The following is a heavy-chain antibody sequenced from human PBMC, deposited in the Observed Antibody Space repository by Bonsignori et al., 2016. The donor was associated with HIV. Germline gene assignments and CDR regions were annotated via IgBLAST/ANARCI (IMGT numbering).Heavy chain of an antibody. J-gene: IGHJ4*02. CDR2: INPNSGGT. CDR3: ARVGLDPYCSSTSCATYFDY. D-gene: IGHD2-2*01. V-gene: IGHV1-2*02. Sequence: WVRQAPGQGLEWMGWINPNSGGTNYAQKFQGRVTMTRGTSISTAYMELSRLRSDDTAVYYCARVGLDPYCSSTSCATYFDYWGQGTLVTVSS.